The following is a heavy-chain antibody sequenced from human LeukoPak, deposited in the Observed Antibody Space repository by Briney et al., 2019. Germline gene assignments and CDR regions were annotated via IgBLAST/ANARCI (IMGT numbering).Heavy chain of an antibody. J-gene: IGHJ4*02. CDR3: ARDKGSGMLPFDY. Sequence: ASVKVSCKASGYTFTVHYLHWVRQAPGQGPEWMGWFNPNSGDANYAQRFQGRVTMTRVTSISTAYMETKGLTIDDTAVYYCARDKGSGMLPFDYWGQGTRVTVSS. CDR2: FNPNSGDA. CDR1: GYTFTVHY. V-gene: IGHV1-2*02. D-gene: IGHD1-1*01.